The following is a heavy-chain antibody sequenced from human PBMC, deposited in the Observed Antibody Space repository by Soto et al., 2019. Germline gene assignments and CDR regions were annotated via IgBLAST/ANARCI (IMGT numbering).Heavy chain of an antibody. V-gene: IGHV3-9*01. Sequence: GGSLRLSCAASGFTFDDYAMHWVRQAPGKGLEWVSGISWNSGSIGYADSVKGRFTISRDNAKNSLYLQMNSLRAEDTALYYCAKDGLKYSSSWYRETYYYYYYMDVWGKGTTVTVSS. CDR3: AKDGLKYSSSWYRETYYYYYYMDV. CDR2: ISWNSGSI. J-gene: IGHJ6*03. D-gene: IGHD6-13*01. CDR1: GFTFDDYA.